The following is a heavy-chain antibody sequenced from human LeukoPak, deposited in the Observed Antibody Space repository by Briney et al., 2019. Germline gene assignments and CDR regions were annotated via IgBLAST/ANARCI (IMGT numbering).Heavy chain of an antibody. J-gene: IGHJ4*02. CDR3: ARAPLAVAATTYFDY. CDR2: ISYDGSNK. CDR1: GFTFSSYA. Sequence: GGSLRLSCAASGFTFSSYAMHWVRQAPRKGLEWVAVISYDGSNKYYADSVKGRFTISRDNSKNTLYLQMNSLRAEDTAVYYCARAPLAVAATTYFDYWGQGTLVTVSS. D-gene: IGHD2-15*01. V-gene: IGHV3-30*04.